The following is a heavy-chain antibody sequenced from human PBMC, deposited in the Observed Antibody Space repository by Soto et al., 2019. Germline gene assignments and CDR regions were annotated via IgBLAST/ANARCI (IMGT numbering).Heavy chain of an antibody. Sequence: QVQLQESGPGLVKPSETLSLTCTVSGGSISSYYWSWIRQPPGKGLEWIGYIYYSGSTNYNPSLKSRVTISVDTSKNQFSLKLSSVTAADTAVYYCATHEARQLGEVAYWGQGTLVTVSS. CDR2: IYYSGST. CDR3: ATHEARQLGEVAY. D-gene: IGHD6-13*01. V-gene: IGHV4-59*08. CDR1: GGSISSYY. J-gene: IGHJ4*02.